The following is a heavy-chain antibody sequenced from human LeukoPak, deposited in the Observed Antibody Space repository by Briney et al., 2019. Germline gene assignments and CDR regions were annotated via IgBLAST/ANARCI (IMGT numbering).Heavy chain of an antibody. CDR3: ARSETGQVVPAAISGIAVACAFDY. D-gene: IGHD2-2*02. J-gene: IGHJ4*02. Sequence: SETLSLTCTVSDGSISSYYWSWIRQPPGKGLEWIGYIYYSGSTNYNPSLKSRVTISVDTSKNQFSLKLSSVTAADTAVYYCARSETGQVVPAAISGIAVACAFDYWGQGTLVTVSS. V-gene: IGHV4-59*12. CDR2: IYYSGST. CDR1: DGSISSYY.